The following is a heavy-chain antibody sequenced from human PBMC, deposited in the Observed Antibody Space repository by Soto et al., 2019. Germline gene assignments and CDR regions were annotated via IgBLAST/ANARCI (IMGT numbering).Heavy chain of an antibody. CDR2: IYYSGST. D-gene: IGHD6-19*01. Sequence: QVQLQESGPGLVKPSETLSLTCTVSGGSVSSGSYYWSWIRQPPGKGLEWIGYIYYSGSTNYTPYLKSRVTRSVDTAKNQFSLKLSSVTAADTAVYYCARGIEGWYQGRYYYGMDVWGQGTTVTVSS. V-gene: IGHV4-61*01. CDR3: ARGIEGWYQGRYYYGMDV. CDR1: GGSVSSGSYY. J-gene: IGHJ6*02.